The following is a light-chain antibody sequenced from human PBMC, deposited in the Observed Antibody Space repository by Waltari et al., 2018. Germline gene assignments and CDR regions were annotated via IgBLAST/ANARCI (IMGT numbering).Light chain of an antibody. CDR2: EVS. CDR3: CSYAGSSTYV. V-gene: IGLV2-23*02. J-gene: IGLJ1*01. Sequence: QSALTQPAPVSRPPGQSLPITCPVTASDVGTYNFVSWYQQHPGKAPKILIYEVSRRPSGVSSRFSASKSGNTASLTISALQADDEADYYCCSYAGSSTYVFGSGTKITVL. CDR1: ASDVGTYNF.